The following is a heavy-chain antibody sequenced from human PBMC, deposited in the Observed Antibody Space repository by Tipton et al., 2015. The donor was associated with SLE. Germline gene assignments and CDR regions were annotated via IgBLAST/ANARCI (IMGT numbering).Heavy chain of an antibody. CDR1: GGSIRSDY. CDR2: IYYSGST. D-gene: IGHD6-13*01. Sequence: TLSLTCTVSGGSIRSDYWNWIRQPPGKGLEWVGYIYYSGSTNYNPSLKSRVTISVDTSKNQFSLKLSSVTAADTAVYYCARRYSSSWYGDDAVDIWGQGTMVTVSS. V-gene: IGHV4-59*01. J-gene: IGHJ3*02. CDR3: ARRYSSSWYGDDAVDI.